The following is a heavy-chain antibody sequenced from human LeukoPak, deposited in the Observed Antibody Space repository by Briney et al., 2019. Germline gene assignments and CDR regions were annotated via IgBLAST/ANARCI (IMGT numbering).Heavy chain of an antibody. D-gene: IGHD3-10*01. Sequence: GGSLRLSCTASRFTFSSYTMSWVRQAPGKGLEWVSAISGSGGSTYYADSVKGRFTISRDNSKNTLYLQMNSLRAEDTAVYYCAKDPGALDYWGQGTLVTVSS. CDR1: RFTFSSYT. CDR3: AKDPGALDY. CDR2: ISGSGGST. J-gene: IGHJ4*02. V-gene: IGHV3-23*01.